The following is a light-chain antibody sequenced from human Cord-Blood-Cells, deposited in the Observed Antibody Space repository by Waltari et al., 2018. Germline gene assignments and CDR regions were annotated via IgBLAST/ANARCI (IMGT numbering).Light chain of an antibody. CDR1: SSDVGGYNY. Sequence: QSALTQPASVSGSPGQSITISCTGTSSDVGGYNYVSWYQQHPGKAPNLMIYEVSNRPSGVSNRFSGSKSGNTASLTISGLQAEDEADYYCSSYTSSHVVFGGGTKLTVL. V-gene: IGLV2-14*01. J-gene: IGLJ2*01. CDR3: SSYTSSHVV. CDR2: EVS.